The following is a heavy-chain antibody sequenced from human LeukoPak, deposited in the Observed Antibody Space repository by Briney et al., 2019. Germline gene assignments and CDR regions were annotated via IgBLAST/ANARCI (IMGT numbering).Heavy chain of an antibody. CDR2: ISSSSSTT. CDR1: GFTFSSYS. J-gene: IGHJ6*03. D-gene: IGHD3-10*01. Sequence: GGSLRLSCAASGFTFSSYSMNWVRQAPGKGLEWVSYISSSSSTTYYADSVKGRFTISRDNAKNSLYLQMNSLRAEDTAVYYCASHGGSGSFDYYYYYMDVWGKGTTVTISS. V-gene: IGHV3-48*01. CDR3: ASHGGSGSFDYYYYYMDV.